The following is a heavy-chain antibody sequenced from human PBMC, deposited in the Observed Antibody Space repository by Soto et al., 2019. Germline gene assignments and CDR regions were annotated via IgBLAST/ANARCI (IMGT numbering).Heavy chain of an antibody. CDR2: ISGSGGST. Sequence: GGSLRLSCAASGFTFSSYAMSWVRQAPGKGLEWVSAISGSGGSTYYADSVKGRFTISRDNSKNTLYLQMNSLRAEDTAVYYCAKEGIAAAGSKGSYYYYYMDVWGKGTTVTVSS. J-gene: IGHJ6*03. V-gene: IGHV3-23*01. CDR1: GFTFSSYA. CDR3: AKEGIAAAGSKGSYYYYYMDV. D-gene: IGHD6-13*01.